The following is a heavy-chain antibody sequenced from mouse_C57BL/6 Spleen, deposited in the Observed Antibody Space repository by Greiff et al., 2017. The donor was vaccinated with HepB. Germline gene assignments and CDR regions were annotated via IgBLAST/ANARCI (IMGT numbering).Heavy chain of an antibody. CDR3: ARRQLGYFDY. CDR1: GYSFTGYY. D-gene: IGHD4-1*02. CDR2: INPSTGGT. Sequence: VQLKESGPELVKPGASVKISCKASGYSFTGYYMNWVKQSPEKSLEWIGEINPSTGGTTYNQKFKAKATLTVDKSSSTAYMQLKSLTSEDSAVYYCARRQLGYFDYWGQGTTLTVSS. V-gene: IGHV1-42*01. J-gene: IGHJ2*01.